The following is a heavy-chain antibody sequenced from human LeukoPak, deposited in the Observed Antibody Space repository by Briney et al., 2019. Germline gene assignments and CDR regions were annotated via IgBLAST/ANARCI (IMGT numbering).Heavy chain of an antibody. CDR1: GFTFSSYS. CDR2: ISSSSSYI. J-gene: IGHJ6*03. CDR3: ARVLDGYWYYYYYMDV. V-gene: IGHV3-21*01. Sequence: PGGSLRLSCAASGFTFSSYSMNWARQAPGKGLEWVSSISSSSSYIYYADSVKGRFTISRDNAKNSLYLQMNSLRAEDTAVYYCARVLDGYWYYYYYMDVWGKGTTVTVSS. D-gene: IGHD5-18*01.